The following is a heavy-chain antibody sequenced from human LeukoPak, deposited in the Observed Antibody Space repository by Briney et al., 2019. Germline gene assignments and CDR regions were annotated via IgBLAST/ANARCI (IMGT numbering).Heavy chain of an antibody. CDR2: IYTSGST. Sequence: SETLSLTCTVSGGSISSYYWSWIRQPPGKGLEWIGYIYTSGSTNYNPSLKSQVTISVDTSKNQFSLKLSSVTAADTAVYYCAGIPVLKRGSLGAFDIWGQGTMVTVSS. D-gene: IGHD1-26*01. CDR3: AGIPVLKRGSLGAFDI. V-gene: IGHV4-4*09. J-gene: IGHJ3*02. CDR1: GGSISSYY.